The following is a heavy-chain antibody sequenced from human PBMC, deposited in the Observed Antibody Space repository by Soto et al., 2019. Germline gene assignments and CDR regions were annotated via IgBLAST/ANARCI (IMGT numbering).Heavy chain of an antibody. D-gene: IGHD4-17*01. CDR2: ISAYNGNT. CDR3: ARGPRGGYGDYVFDP. V-gene: IGHV1-18*01. CDR1: GYTFTMYS. J-gene: IGHJ5*02. Sequence: AASVKVSCKASGYTFTMYSITWVRQAPGQGLQWMGWISAYNGNTNYAQKFQGRVNMTKDTSTSTAYMELRSLRSDDTAMYYCARGPRGGYGDYVFDPWGQGTLVTVSS.